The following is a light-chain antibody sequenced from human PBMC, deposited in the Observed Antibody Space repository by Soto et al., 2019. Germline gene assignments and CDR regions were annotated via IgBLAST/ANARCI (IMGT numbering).Light chain of an antibody. Sequence: QSVLTQPASVSGSPGQSITISCTGTSSDIGGYNYVSWYQQHPGKAPKFMIYEVNNRPSGVSNRFSGSKSGNTASLTISGLQAEDEADYYCSSYSSASTLAVFGGGTKLTVL. CDR1: SSDIGGYNY. J-gene: IGLJ3*02. CDR2: EVN. CDR3: SSYSSASTLAV. V-gene: IGLV2-14*01.